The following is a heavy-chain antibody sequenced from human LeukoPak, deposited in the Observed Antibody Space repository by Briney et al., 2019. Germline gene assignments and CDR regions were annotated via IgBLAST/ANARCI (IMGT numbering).Heavy chain of an antibody. CDR3: ARVPLRYDYVWGSYRMGHYFDY. CDR1: GGSFSDYY. Sequence: PSETLSLTCAVHGGSFSDYYWTWIRQPPGKGLEWIGEINHSGSTNYNPSLKSRVTISLDTSKHQFSLKLSSVIAADTAVYYCARVPLRYDYVWGSYRMGHYFDYWGQGIVVTVSP. J-gene: IGHJ4*02. CDR2: INHSGST. V-gene: IGHV4-34*01. D-gene: IGHD3-16*02.